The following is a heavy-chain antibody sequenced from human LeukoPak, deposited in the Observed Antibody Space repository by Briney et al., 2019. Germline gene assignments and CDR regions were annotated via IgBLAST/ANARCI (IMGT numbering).Heavy chain of an antibody. D-gene: IGHD1-1*01. Sequence: GGSLRLSCAASGFTFSSYWMTWVRQVPGEGLEWEANIKQDGSEKYYVDSVKGRFTISRDDAKNSLYLQMNSLRAEDTAVYYCVRDFSLTRLERPFDYWGQGTLVTVSS. V-gene: IGHV3-7*01. CDR1: GFTFSSYW. CDR2: IKQDGSEK. J-gene: IGHJ4*02. CDR3: VRDFSLTRLERPFDY.